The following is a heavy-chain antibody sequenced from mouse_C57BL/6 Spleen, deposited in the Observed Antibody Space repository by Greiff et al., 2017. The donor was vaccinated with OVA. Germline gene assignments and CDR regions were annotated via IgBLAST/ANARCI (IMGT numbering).Heavy chain of an antibody. CDR3: ASYDYDDAMDY. Sequence: QVQLQQSGADLAKPGASVKLSCKASGYTFTSYWMHWVKQRPGQGLEWIGYINPSSGYTKYNQKFKDKATLTADKSSSTAYMQLSSLTYEDSAVYYCASYDYDDAMDYWGQGTSVTVSS. J-gene: IGHJ4*01. CDR2: INPSSGYT. CDR1: GYTFTSYW. V-gene: IGHV1-7*01. D-gene: IGHD2-4*01.